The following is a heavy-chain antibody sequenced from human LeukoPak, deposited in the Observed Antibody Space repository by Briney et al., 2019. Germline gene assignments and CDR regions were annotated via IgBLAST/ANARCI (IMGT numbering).Heavy chain of an antibody. CDR3: ATDVSAASYYYYYGMDV. Sequence: GGSLRLSCAASGFTFDDYAMHWVRQAPGKGLEWVSGISWNSGSIGYADSVKGRFTISRDNAKNSLYLQMNSLRAEDTALYYCATDVSAASYYYYYGMDVWGQGTTVTVSS. CDR1: GFTFDDYA. V-gene: IGHV3-9*01. J-gene: IGHJ6*02. CDR2: ISWNSGSI. D-gene: IGHD2-2*01.